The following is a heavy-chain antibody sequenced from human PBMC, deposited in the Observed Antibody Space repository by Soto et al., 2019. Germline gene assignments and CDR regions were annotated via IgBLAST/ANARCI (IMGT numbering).Heavy chain of an antibody. CDR3: ARAGYCGPGCYYYFDY. J-gene: IGHJ4*02. CDR2: IKPDGSAT. CDR1: GCTFGSYW. Sequence: EVQLVESGGGLVQPGGSLRLSCAVSGCTFGSYWMNGVRLIPGKGREWVAYIKPDGSATYYVDSVKGRITISRDNAKNSLYLQMNSLRVEDTSVYYCARAGYCGPGCYYYFDYWGQGTLVTVSS. V-gene: IGHV3-7*01. D-gene: IGHD2-21*02.